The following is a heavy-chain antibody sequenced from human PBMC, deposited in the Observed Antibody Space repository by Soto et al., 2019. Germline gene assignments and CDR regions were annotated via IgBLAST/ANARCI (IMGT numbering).Heavy chain of an antibody. J-gene: IGHJ6*02. Sequence: SVKVSCKASGGTFSSYAISWVRQAPGQGLEWMGGIIPIFGTANYAQKFQGRVTITADESTSTAYMELSSLRSEDTAVYYCARELYSYGDYYYYYGMDVWGQGTTVTVSS. CDR2: IIPIFGTA. CDR3: ARELYSYGDYYYYYGMDV. CDR1: GGTFSSYA. D-gene: IGHD5-18*01. V-gene: IGHV1-69*13.